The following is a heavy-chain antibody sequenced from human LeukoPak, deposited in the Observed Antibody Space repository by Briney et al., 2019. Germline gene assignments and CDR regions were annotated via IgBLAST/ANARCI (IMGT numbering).Heavy chain of an antibody. CDR1: GGSISSYY. V-gene: IGHV4-59*01. D-gene: IGHD3-22*01. J-gene: IGHJ4*02. Sequence: PSETLSLTCTVSGGSISSYYWSWIRQPPGKGLEWIGYIYYSGSTNYNPSLKSRVTISVDTSKNQFSLKLSSVTAADTAVYNCARAGPGMYYYDSSGSFDYWGQGTLVTVSS. CDR2: IYYSGST. CDR3: ARAGPGMYYYDSSGSFDY.